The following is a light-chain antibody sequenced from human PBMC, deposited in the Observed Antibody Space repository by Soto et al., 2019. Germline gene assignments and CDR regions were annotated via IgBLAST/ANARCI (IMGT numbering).Light chain of an antibody. J-gene: IGLJ1*01. CDR2: SNN. CDR1: SSNIGSNT. V-gene: IGLV1-44*01. CDR3: AAWDDSLNGSNYV. Sequence: QSVLTQPPSASGTPGQRVTISCSGSSSNIGSNTVNWYQQLPGTAPKLLIYSNNQRPSGVPDRFSGSKSGTSASLAISGLQSEDEADYDCAAWDDSLNGSNYVFGTGTKLTVL.